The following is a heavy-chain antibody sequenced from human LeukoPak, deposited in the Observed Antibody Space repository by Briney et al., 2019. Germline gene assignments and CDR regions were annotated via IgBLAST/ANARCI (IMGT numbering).Heavy chain of an antibody. CDR2: IYTSGST. Sequence: SETLSLTCTVSGGSISSYYWSWIRQPAGEGLEWIGRIYTSGSTNYNPSLKSRVTMSVDTSKNQFSLKLSSVTAADTAVYYCARDLPYDFWSGSYYGMDVWGQGTTVTVSS. J-gene: IGHJ6*02. V-gene: IGHV4-4*07. D-gene: IGHD3-3*01. CDR3: ARDLPYDFWSGSYYGMDV. CDR1: GGSISSYY.